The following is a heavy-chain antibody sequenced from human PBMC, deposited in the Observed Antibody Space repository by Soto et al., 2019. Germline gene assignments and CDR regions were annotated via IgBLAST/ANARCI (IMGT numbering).Heavy chain of an antibody. D-gene: IGHD3-9*01. V-gene: IGHV3-30-3*01. Sequence: GGSLRLSCAASGFTFSSYAMHWVRQAPGKGLEWVAVISYDGSNKYYADSVKGRFTISRDNSKNTLYLQMNSLRAEDTAVYYCARRYDILTGYYWSAGNFGYWGQGTLVTVSS. J-gene: IGHJ4*02. CDR1: GFTFSSYA. CDR2: ISYDGSNK. CDR3: ARRYDILTGYYWSAGNFGY.